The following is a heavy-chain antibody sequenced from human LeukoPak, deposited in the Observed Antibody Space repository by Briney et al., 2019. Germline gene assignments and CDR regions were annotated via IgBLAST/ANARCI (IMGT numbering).Heavy chain of an antibody. CDR3: ARENCGGDCKDWCDP. D-gene: IGHD2-21*01. CDR2: ISGSGGST. Sequence: ETLSLTCTVSGGSISSYYWSWVRQAPGKGLEWVSAISGSGGSTYYADSVKGRFTISRDNSKNTLYLQMNSLRAEDTAVYYCARENCGGDCKDWCDPWGQGTLVTVSS. CDR1: GGSISSYY. V-gene: IGHV3-23*01. J-gene: IGHJ5*02.